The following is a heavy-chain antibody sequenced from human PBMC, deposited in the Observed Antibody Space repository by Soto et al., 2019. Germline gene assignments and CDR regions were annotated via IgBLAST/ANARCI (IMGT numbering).Heavy chain of an antibody. J-gene: IGHJ4*02. CDR1: GFTFSIYG. V-gene: IGHV3-30*18. Sequence: PGGSLRLSCAASGFTFSIYGMHWVRHAPGKGLEWVAVISYDGSNKYYADSVKGRFTISRDNSKNTLYLQMNSLRAEDTAVYYCAKSGDIVVVVAATDFDYWGQGTLVTVSS. D-gene: IGHD2-15*01. CDR2: ISYDGSNK. CDR3: AKSGDIVVVVAATDFDY.